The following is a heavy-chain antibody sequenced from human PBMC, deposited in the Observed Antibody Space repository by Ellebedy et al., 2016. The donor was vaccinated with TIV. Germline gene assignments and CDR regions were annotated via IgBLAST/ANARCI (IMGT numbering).Heavy chain of an antibody. Sequence: GESLKISCAASGFTFSTYSMNWVRQAPGKGLEWVSYIGSRTYIVYYAESVNGRFTISRDTAKNSMYLQMNSLRDEDTAVYYRAIGGGERLRYSFDVWGHGTMVTVSS. J-gene: IGHJ3*01. D-gene: IGHD3-9*01. CDR2: IGSRTYIV. CDR1: GFTFSTYS. V-gene: IGHV3-48*02. CDR3: AIGGGERLRYSFDV.